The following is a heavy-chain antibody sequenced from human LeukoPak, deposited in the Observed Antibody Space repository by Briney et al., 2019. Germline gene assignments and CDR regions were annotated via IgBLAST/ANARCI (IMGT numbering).Heavy chain of an antibody. CDR1: GFTFDDYA. CDR2: IYSGGST. Sequence: GGSLRLSCAASGFTFDDYAMHWVRQAPGKGLEWVSVIYSGGSTYYADSVKGRFTISRDNSKNTLYLQMNSLRAEDTAVYYCAREGWFGELNAFDIWGQGTLVTVSS. D-gene: IGHD3-10*01. V-gene: IGHV3-53*01. J-gene: IGHJ4*02. CDR3: AREGWFGELNAFDI.